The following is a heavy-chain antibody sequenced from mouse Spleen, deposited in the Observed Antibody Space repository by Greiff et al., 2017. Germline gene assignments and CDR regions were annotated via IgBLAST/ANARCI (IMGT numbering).Heavy chain of an antibody. CDR3: ARRGYYSYYSYDGFAY. CDR1: GYSFTGYY. V-gene: IGHV1-42*01. CDR2: INPSTGGT. Sequence: EVQLQQSGPELVKPGASVKISCKASGYSFTGYYMNWVKQSPEKSLEWIGEINPSTGGTTYNQKFKAKATLTVDKSSSTAYMQLKSLTSEDSAVYYCARRGYYSYYSYDGFAYWGQGTLVTVSA. J-gene: IGHJ3*01. D-gene: IGHD2-12*01.